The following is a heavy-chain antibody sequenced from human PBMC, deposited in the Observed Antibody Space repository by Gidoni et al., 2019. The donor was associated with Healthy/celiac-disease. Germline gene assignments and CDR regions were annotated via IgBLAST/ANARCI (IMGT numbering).Heavy chain of an antibody. CDR2: ISSSSSYT. J-gene: IGHJ6*02. D-gene: IGHD6-19*01. CDR1: GFTLSDYY. CDR3: ARYYSSGYGMDV. V-gene: IGHV3-11*06. Sequence: QVQLVESGGGLVKPGGSLRLSCAASGFTLSDYYMSWIRQAPGKGLEWVSYISSSSSYTNYADSVKGRFTISRDNAKNSLYLQMNSLRAEDTAVYYCARYYSSGYGMDVWGQGTTVTVSS.